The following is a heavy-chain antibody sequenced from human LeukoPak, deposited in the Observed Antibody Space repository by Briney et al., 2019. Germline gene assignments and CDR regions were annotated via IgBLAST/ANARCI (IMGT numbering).Heavy chain of an antibody. CDR1: GGSISSYY. J-gene: IGHJ4*02. CDR2: IYYSGST. CDR3: ARLGQSPYCSGGSCYSGYFGY. V-gene: IGHV4-59*08. D-gene: IGHD2-15*01. Sequence: SETLSLTCTVSGGSISSYYWSWIRQPPGKGLEWIGYIYYSGSTNYNLSLKSRVTISVDTSKNQFSLKLSSVTAADTAVYYCARLGQSPYCSGGSCYSGYFGYWGQGTLVTVSS.